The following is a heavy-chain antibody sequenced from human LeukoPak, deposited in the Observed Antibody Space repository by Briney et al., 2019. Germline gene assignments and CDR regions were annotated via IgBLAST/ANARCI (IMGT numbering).Heavy chain of an antibody. CDR2: INWNGGST. Sequence: PGGSLRLSCAASGFTFDDYAMHWVRQAPGKGLEWVSGINWNGGSTGYADSVKGRFTISRDNAKNSLYLQMNSLRAEDTALYYCARAVILGAGDAFDIWGQGTMVTVSS. D-gene: IGHD1-26*01. CDR1: GFTFDDYA. CDR3: ARAVILGAGDAFDI. V-gene: IGHV3-20*04. J-gene: IGHJ3*02.